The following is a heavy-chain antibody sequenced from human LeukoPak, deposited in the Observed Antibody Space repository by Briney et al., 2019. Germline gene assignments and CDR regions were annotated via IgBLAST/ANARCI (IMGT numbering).Heavy chain of an antibody. CDR1: GYSFTSYW. CDR2: IYPGDSDT. V-gene: IGHV5-51*01. D-gene: IGHD3-22*01. J-gene: IGHJ6*03. CDR3: ARQRIVASTDHYYYYMDV. Sequence: GESLKISCKGSGYSFTSYWIGWVRQMPGKGLEWMGIIYPGDSDTRYSPSFQGQVTISADKSISTAYLQWSSLKASDTAMYYCARQRIVASTDHYYYYMDVWGKGTTVTVSS.